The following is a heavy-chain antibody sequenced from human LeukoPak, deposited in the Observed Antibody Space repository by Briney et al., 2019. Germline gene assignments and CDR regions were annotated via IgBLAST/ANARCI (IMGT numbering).Heavy chain of an antibody. J-gene: IGHJ4*02. D-gene: IGHD6-13*01. CDR1: GFTFSSYS. CDR3: ARSPQPSDY. V-gene: IGHV3-21*01. Sequence: SGGSLRLSCAASGFTFSSYSMNWVRQAPGKGLEWVSFISSSSSYIYYADSVKGRFTISRDNAKNSLYLQMNSLRSEDTAVYYCARSPQPSDYWGQGTLVTVSS. CDR2: ISSSSSYI.